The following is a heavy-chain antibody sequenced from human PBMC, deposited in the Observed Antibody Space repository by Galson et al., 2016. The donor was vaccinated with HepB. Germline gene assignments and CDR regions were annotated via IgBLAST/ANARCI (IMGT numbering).Heavy chain of an antibody. CDR1: GFTFDGYA. CDR2: ISWNSGSI. D-gene: IGHD3/OR15-3a*01. J-gene: IGHJ3*02. CDR3: AKVDRWRYDAFDI. V-gene: IGHV3-9*01. Sequence: SLRLSCAASGFTFDGYAMHWVRQTPGKGLEWVSGISWNSGSIGCADSVKGRFIISRDDAKNSLYLQMNSLRSEDTALYYCAKVDRWRYDAFDIWGQGTMVTVSS.